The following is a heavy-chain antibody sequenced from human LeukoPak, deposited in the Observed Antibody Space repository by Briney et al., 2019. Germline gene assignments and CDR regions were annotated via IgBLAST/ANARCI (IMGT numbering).Heavy chain of an antibody. CDR3: SIGGYDSSPLYSMSYYYMDV. CDR2: INHSGST. CDR1: GGSFSGYY. V-gene: IGHV4-34*01. D-gene: IGHD3-22*01. Sequence: PSETLSLTCAVYGGSFSGYYRSWIRQPPGKELEWIGEINHSGSTNYNPSLKSRVTISVDTSKNQFSLKLSSVTAADTAVYYCSIGGYDSSPLYSMSYYYMDVWGKGTTVTVSS. J-gene: IGHJ6*03.